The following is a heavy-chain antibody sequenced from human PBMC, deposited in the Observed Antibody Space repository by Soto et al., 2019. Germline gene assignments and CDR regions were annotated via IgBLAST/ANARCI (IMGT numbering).Heavy chain of an antibody. V-gene: IGHV6-1*01. CDR1: GDSVSSNSAA. CDR2: TYYRSRWYN. J-gene: IGHJ6*03. CDR3: AGTTSLQWYYMDV. D-gene: IGHD1-7*01. Sequence: QVQLQQSGPGLVRPSQTLSLTCAISGDSVSSNSAAWNWIRQSPSRGLEWLGRTYYRSRWYNDYAVSVKSLITVNPDTSKNQFSLHLNSVTPEDTAVYYGAGTTSLQWYYMDVWDKGTTVTVSS.